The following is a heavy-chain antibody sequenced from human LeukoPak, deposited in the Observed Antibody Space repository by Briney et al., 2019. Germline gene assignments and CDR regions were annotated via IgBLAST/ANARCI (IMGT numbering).Heavy chain of an antibody. D-gene: IGHD3-10*01. CDR2: ISSSTTYI. CDR3: ARGGRISDAFDI. CDR1: GFTFSSYA. Sequence: GGSLRLSCAASGFTFSSYAMSWVRQAPGKGLEWVSSISSSTTYIYYADSVKGRFTISRDNAKNSLYLQMNSLRAEDTAVYYCARGGRISDAFDIWGHGTMVTVSS. J-gene: IGHJ3*02. V-gene: IGHV3-21*01.